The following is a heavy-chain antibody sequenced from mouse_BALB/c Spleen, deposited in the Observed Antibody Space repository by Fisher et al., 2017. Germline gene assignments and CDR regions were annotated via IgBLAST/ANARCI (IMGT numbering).Heavy chain of an antibody. J-gene: IGHJ4*01. Sequence: RFTISRDNAKNTLYLQMSSLKSEDTAMYYCARGYDGYYGYAMDYWGLGTSVTVSS. CDR3: ARGYDGYYGYAMDY. V-gene: IGHV5-12-2*01. D-gene: IGHD2-3*01.